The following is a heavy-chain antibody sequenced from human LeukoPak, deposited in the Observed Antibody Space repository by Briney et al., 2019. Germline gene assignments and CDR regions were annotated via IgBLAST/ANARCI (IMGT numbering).Heavy chain of an antibody. CDR2: INPNSGGT. V-gene: IGHV1-2*02. D-gene: IGHD2-2*01. CDR1: GYTFTGYY. J-gene: IGHJ4*02. Sequence: ASVKVSCKASGYTFTGYYMHWVRQAHGQGLEWMGWINPNSGGTNYAQKFQGRVTMTRDTSISTAYMELSRLRSDDTAVYYCARGLKVVPAALVYWGQGTLVTVSS. CDR3: ARGLKVVPAALVY.